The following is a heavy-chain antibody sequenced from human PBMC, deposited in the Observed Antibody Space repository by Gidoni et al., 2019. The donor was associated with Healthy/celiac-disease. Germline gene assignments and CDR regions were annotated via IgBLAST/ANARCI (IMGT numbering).Heavy chain of an antibody. CDR2: IYYSGST. CDR3: ARDAIVVTSYYYGMDV. Sequence: QVQLQESGPGLVKPSETLSLTCTVSGCSISSYYWSWIRQPPGKGLEWIGYIYYSGSTNYNPSLKSRVTISVDTSKNQFSLKLSSVTAADTAVYYCARDAIVVTSYYYGMDVWGQGTTVTVSS. CDR1: GCSISSYY. V-gene: IGHV4-59*01. D-gene: IGHD2-15*01. J-gene: IGHJ6*02.